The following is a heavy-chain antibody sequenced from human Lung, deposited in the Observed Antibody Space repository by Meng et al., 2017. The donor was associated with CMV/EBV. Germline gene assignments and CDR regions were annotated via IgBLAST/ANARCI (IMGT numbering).Heavy chain of an antibody. Sequence: QLQRQEPGPGLVKSSETLSLTCTVSGGSISSNGYYWDWVRQPPGKGLEWIGAIYHSGSTSYNPSLQSRVTMFVDTSKNQFSLMLTSVTATDTAVYYCARRRGGSGRDCWGQGTLVTVSS. J-gene: IGHJ4*02. V-gene: IGHV4-39*01. CDR3: ARRRGGSGRDC. CDR2: IYHSGST. CDR1: GGSISSNGYY. D-gene: IGHD3-10*01.